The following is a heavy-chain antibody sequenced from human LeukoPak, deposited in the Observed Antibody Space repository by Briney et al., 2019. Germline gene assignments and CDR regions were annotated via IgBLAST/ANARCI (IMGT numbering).Heavy chain of an antibody. CDR1: GFTVSSNY. CDR2: IYSGGST. Sequence: GGSLRLSCAASGFTVSSNYMSWVRQAPGKGLEWVSVIYSGGSTYYADSVKGRFTISRDNSKNTLYLQMNSLRAEDTAVYYCARSGYDYVWGSYRVPRFDYWGQGTLVTVSS. CDR3: ARSGYDYVWGSYRVPRFDY. D-gene: IGHD3-16*02. V-gene: IGHV3-53*01. J-gene: IGHJ4*02.